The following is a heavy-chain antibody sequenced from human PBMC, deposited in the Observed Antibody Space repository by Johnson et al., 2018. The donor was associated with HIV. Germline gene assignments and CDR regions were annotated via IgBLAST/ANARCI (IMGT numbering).Heavy chain of an antibody. Sequence: VQLVESGGGVVQPGRSLRLSCVASGFTFSNYGMHWVRQATGKGLEWVSAIGTAGDTYYADSVKGRFAISRDNAKNSLFLQMNSLRAEDTAVYYCARSYSGHQADAFDIWGHGTLVTVSS. CDR1: GFTFSNYG. D-gene: IGHD5-12*01. V-gene: IGHV3-13*01. CDR3: ARSYSGHQADAFDI. CDR2: IGTAGDT. J-gene: IGHJ3*02.